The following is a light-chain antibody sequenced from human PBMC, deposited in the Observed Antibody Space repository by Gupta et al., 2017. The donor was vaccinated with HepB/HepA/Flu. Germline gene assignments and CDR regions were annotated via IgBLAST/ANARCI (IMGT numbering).Light chain of an antibody. J-gene: IGLJ2*01. CDR3: SSFTSTGILVV. CDR2: DVS. Sequence: QSALTQPASVSGSPGQSITVSCTGSSGDVGGYDSVSWYRQHPGKAPQLLIYDVSNRPPGMSNRFSGSKSGNTASLTISGLQAEDEADYYCSSFTSTGILVVFGGGTKLTVL. CDR1: SGDVGGYDS. V-gene: IGLV2-14*01.